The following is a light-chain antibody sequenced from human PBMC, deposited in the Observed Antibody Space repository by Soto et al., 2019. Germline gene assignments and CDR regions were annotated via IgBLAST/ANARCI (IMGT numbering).Light chain of an antibody. V-gene: IGKV3-20*01. CDR1: QSVSGSD. Sequence: EVVLTQSPGTLSLSPGERATLSCRASQSVSGSDLAWYQQKPGQAPRLLISGVSNRATGTPDRFSGSGSGTDFTLTISSLEPEDFAVFYCHQYGISPPTFGPGTTVDIK. CDR2: GVS. CDR3: HQYGISPPT. J-gene: IGKJ1*01.